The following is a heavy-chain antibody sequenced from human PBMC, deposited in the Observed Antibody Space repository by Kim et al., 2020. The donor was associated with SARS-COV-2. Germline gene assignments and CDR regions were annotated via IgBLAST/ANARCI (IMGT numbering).Heavy chain of an antibody. V-gene: IGHV4-59*01. CDR3: ASNSSSWGDDAFDI. Sequence: PSRKSRVTISVDTSKNQFSLKLSSVTAADTAVYYCASNSSSWGDDAFDIWGQGTMVTVSS. D-gene: IGHD6-6*01. J-gene: IGHJ3*02.